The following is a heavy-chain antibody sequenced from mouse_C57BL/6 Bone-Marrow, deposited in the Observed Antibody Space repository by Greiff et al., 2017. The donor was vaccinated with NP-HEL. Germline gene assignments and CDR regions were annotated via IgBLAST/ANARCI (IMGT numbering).Heavy chain of an antibody. CDR2: IWSGGGT. CDR3: ARNFITTVVAPYYYAMDY. J-gene: IGHJ4*01. D-gene: IGHD1-1*01. CDR1: GFSLTSYG. Sequence: QVQLRQSGPGLVQPSQSLSITCTVSGFSLTSYGVHWVRQSPGKGLEWLGVIWSGGGTDYNAAFISRLSISKDNSKSQVFFKRNSQQDDDTAIYYCARNFITTVVAPYYYAMDYWGKGTSVTVAS. V-gene: IGHV2-2*01.